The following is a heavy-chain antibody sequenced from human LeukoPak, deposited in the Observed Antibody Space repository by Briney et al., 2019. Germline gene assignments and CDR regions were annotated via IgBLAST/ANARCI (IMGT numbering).Heavy chain of an antibody. D-gene: IGHD3-10*01. CDR1: GYTFTSYA. CDR3: ARDLRGGLD. Sequence: GASVKVSCKASGYTFTSYAMHWVRQAPGQRLEWMGWISAYNGNTNYPQKLQGRVTMTTDTSTSTAYIELKSLRSDDTAVYYCARDLRGGLDWGQGTLVTVSS. J-gene: IGHJ4*02. CDR2: ISAYNGNT. V-gene: IGHV1-18*01.